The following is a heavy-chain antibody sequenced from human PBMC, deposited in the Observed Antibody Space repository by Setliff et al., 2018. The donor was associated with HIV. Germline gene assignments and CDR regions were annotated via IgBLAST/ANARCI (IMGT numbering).Heavy chain of an antibody. CDR2: ISESGGST. Sequence: GGSLRLSCVASGFTFSGYAMSWVRQAPGKGPEWVSAISESGGSTYYADSVKGRFTISRDNSKNTLFLQMNSLRPEDTAVYYCARDCRVGWVFTYGMDVWGQGTLVTVSS. CDR3: ARDCRVGWVFTYGMDV. J-gene: IGHJ6*02. CDR1: GFTFSGYA. D-gene: IGHD6-13*01. V-gene: IGHV3-23*01.